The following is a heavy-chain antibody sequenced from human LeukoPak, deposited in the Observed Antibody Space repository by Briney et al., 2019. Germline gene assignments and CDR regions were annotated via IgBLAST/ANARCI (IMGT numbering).Heavy chain of an antibody. CDR2: ISAYNGNT. Sequence: ASVKVSCKASGCTFTGYYMHWVRQAPGQGLEWMGWISAYNGNTNYAQKLQGRVTMTTDTSTSTAYMELRSLRSDDTAVYYCARLYSSSWYNYYYYMDVWGKGTTVTVSS. CDR3: ARLYSSSWYNYYYYMDV. V-gene: IGHV1-18*04. D-gene: IGHD6-13*01. CDR1: GCTFTGYY. J-gene: IGHJ6*03.